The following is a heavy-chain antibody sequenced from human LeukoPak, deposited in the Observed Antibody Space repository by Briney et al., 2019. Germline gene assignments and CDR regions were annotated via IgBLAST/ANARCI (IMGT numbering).Heavy chain of an antibody. D-gene: IGHD5-24*01. CDR1: GFTFDDYT. J-gene: IGHJ3*02. Sequence: PGGSLRLSCAASGFTFDDYTMHWVRQAPGKGLEWVSLISWDGGSTYYADSVKGRFTISRDNSKNSLYLQMNSLRTEDTALYYCAKDTSMATIPDAFDIWGQGTMVTVSS. CDR2: ISWDGGST. CDR3: AKDTSMATIPDAFDI. V-gene: IGHV3-43*01.